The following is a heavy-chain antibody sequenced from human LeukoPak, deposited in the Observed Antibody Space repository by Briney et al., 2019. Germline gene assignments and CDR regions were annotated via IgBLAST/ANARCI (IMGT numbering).Heavy chain of an antibody. CDR2: INHSGST. D-gene: IGHD4-17*01. CDR1: GGSFSGYY. J-gene: IGHJ5*02. Sequence: SETLSLTCAVYGGSFSGYYWSWIRQPPGKGLEWIGEINHSGSTNYNPSLKSRVTISVDTSKNQFSLKLSSVTAADTAVYYCAKTKRPGPTVTTGKGEYWFDPWGQGTLVTVSS. CDR3: AKTKRPGPTVTTGKGEYWFDP. V-gene: IGHV4-34*01.